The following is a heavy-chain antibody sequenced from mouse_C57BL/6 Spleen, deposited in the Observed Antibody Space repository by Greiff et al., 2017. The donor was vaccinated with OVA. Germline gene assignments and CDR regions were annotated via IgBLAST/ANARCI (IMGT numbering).Heavy chain of an antibody. V-gene: IGHV1-19*01. D-gene: IGHD3-3*01. CDR2: INPYNGGT. J-gene: IGHJ2*01. CDR1: GYTFTDYY. CDR3: ARPDSPDYYFDY. Sequence: EVQLQQSGPVLVKPGASVKMSCKASGYTFTDYYMNWVKQSNGKSLEWIGVINPYNGGTSYNQKFKGKATLTVDKSSSTAYMELNSLTSEDSAVYYCARPDSPDYYFDYWGQGTTLTVSS.